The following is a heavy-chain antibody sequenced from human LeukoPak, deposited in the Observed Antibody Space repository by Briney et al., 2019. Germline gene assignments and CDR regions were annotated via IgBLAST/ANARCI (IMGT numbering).Heavy chain of an antibody. CDR1: EFTFSSYW. CDR3: ARVKNGDYENAYDI. CDR2: INSDRSTT. V-gene: IGHV3-74*01. Sequence: GGSLRLSCAASEFTFSSYWMHWVRQAPGKGLVWVSRINSDRSTTNYADSVKGRFTISRDNAKNTLYLQVNSLRAEDTAVYYCARVKNGDYENAYDIWGQGTMVTVSS. D-gene: IGHD4-17*01. J-gene: IGHJ3*02.